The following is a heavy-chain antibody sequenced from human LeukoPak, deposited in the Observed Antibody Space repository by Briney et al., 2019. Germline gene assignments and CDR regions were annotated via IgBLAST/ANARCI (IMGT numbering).Heavy chain of an antibody. V-gene: IGHV3-21*01. D-gene: IGHD3-22*01. CDR3: AAFDSSALDAFDI. CDR2: ISSSSSYI. J-gene: IGHJ3*02. Sequence: SGGSLRLSCAASGFTFSSYSVNWVRQAPGKGLEWVSSISSSSSYIYYADSVKGRFTISRDNAKNSLYLQMNSLRAEDTAVYYCAAFDSSALDAFDIWGQGTMVTVSS. CDR1: GFTFSSYS.